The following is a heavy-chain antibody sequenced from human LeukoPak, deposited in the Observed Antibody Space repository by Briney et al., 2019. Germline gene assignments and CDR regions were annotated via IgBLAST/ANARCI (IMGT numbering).Heavy chain of an antibody. Sequence: GGSLRLSCAASGFTFSTYTMNWVRQAPGKGLEWVSSISSSSSYIYYADSVRGRFTISRDDAKNSLYLQMSSLRAEDTAVYYCARHLSGITGYTYGRGIDYWGQGTLVTVSS. CDR3: ARHLSGITGYTYGRGIDY. V-gene: IGHV3-21*01. CDR2: ISSSSSYI. D-gene: IGHD5-18*01. J-gene: IGHJ4*02. CDR1: GFTFSTYT.